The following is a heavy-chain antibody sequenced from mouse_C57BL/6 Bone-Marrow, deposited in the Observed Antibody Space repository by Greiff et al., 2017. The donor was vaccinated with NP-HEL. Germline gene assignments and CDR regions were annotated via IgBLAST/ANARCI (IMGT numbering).Heavy chain of an antibody. J-gene: IGHJ3*01. CDR2: IDPETGGT. D-gene: IGHD1-1*01. CDR1: GYTFTDYE. CDR3: TRSRYYGSSPWFAD. V-gene: IGHV1-15*01. Sequence: QVQLQQSGAELVRPGASVTLSCKASGYTFTDYEMHWVKQTPVHGLEWIGAIDPETGGTAYNQKFKGKAILTADKSSSTAYMELRSLTSEDSAVYCCTRSRYYGSSPWFADWGQGTLVTVSA.